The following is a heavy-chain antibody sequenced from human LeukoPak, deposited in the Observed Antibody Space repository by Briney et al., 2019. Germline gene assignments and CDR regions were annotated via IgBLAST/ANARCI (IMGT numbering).Heavy chain of an antibody. Sequence: GRSLRLSCAASGFTFSSYGMHWVRQAPGKGLEWVAVISYDGSNKYYADSVKGRFTISRDNSKNTLYLQMNSLRAEDTAVYYCATGLDYQPLYWGQGTLVTVSS. CDR3: ATGLDYQPLY. D-gene: IGHD2-2*01. CDR2: ISYDGSNK. V-gene: IGHV3-30*03. J-gene: IGHJ4*02. CDR1: GFTFSSYG.